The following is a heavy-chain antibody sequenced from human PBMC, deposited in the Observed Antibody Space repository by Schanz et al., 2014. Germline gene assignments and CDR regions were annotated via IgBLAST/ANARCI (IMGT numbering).Heavy chain of an antibody. J-gene: IGHJ3*02. Sequence: EVQLVESGGGLVKPGGSLRLSCAASGFNFSDYAMCWVRQAPGKGLEWVSAISGSGGSTYYADSVKGRFTISRDNSKNTLYLQMNSLRAEDTAVYYCAKGRFGELSAFDIWGQGTMVTVSS. CDR2: ISGSGGST. CDR3: AKGRFGELSAFDI. V-gene: IGHV3-23*04. D-gene: IGHD3-10*01. CDR1: GFNFSDYA.